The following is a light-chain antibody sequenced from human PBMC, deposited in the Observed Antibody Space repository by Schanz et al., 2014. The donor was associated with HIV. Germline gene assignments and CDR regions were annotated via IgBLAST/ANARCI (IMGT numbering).Light chain of an antibody. Sequence: EIVLTQSPGTLSLSPGERATLSCRASQSVSSSYLAWYQQKPGQAPRLLIYGASSRATGIPDRFSGSGSGADFTLTISRLEPDDVATYYCQQYDTSSWTFGQGTKVEIK. CDR2: GAS. J-gene: IGKJ1*01. CDR3: QQYDTSSWT. V-gene: IGKV3-20*01. CDR1: QSVSSSY.